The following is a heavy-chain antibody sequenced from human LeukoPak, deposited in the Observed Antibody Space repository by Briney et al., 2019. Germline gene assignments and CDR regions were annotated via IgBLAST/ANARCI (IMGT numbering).Heavy chain of an antibody. CDR3: ARDFDSSGPNAFDI. Sequence: GGSLRLSCAASGFTFSSYGMLWVRQAPGKGVEWVAGIWYDESNKYYADSVKGRFNISRDNSKNTLYLQMNSLRAKDTAVYYCARDFDSSGPNAFDIWGQGAMVTVSS. D-gene: IGHD3-22*01. CDR1: GFTFSSYG. CDR2: IWYDESNK. V-gene: IGHV3-33*01. J-gene: IGHJ3*02.